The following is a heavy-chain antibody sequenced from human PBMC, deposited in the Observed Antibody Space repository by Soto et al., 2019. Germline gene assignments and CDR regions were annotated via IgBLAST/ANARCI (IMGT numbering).Heavy chain of an antibody. CDR1: GDSVSSNIAV. D-gene: IGHD6-13*01. J-gene: IGHJ6*02. V-gene: IGHV6-1*01. Sequence: SQTLSLTCAISGDSVSSNIAVCNWIWESPSRGLEWLGTTNYRAKWYNDYAVSVKSRIAINPDTSKNQFSLQLNSVTPEDTAVYYCARDRAYSRTVTTRDYYYCMDVWGQGTTVTVSS. CDR2: TNYRAKWYN. CDR3: ARDRAYSRTVTTRDYYYCMDV.